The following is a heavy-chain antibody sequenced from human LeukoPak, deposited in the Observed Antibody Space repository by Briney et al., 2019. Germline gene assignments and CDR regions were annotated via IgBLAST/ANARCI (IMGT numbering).Heavy chain of an antibody. V-gene: IGHV3-30*03. Sequence: GRSLRLSCAASGFTFSTFGMHWVRQAPGKGLEWVAVIAYDGSNIYYADSVKGRFTISRDNSKNTLYLQMNSLRAEDTAVYYCARDSTRWSGYDSSILDYWGQGTLVTVSS. D-gene: IGHD3-22*01. CDR3: ARDSTRWSGYDSSILDY. J-gene: IGHJ4*02. CDR2: IAYDGSNI. CDR1: GFTFSTFG.